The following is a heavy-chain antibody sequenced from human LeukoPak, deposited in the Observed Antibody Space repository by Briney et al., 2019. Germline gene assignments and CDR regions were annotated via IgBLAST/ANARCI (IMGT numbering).Heavy chain of an antibody. CDR1: GFTVSSNY. CDR2: IYSGGST. J-gene: IGHJ6*02. CDR3: ARDSGSPPYYYGMDV. V-gene: IGHV3-53*01. Sequence: GGSLRLSCAASGFTVSSNYMSWARQAPGKGLEWVSVIYSGGSTYYADSVKGRFTISRDNSKNTLYLQMNSLRAEDTAVYYCARDSGSPPYYYGMDVWGQGTTVTVSS. D-gene: IGHD1-26*01.